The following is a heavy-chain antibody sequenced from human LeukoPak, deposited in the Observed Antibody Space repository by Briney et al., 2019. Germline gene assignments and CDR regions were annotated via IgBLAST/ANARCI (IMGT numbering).Heavy chain of an antibody. CDR2: INPNSGGT. CDR3: ARVTHGDLDY. CDR1: GYTFTSYA. V-gene: IGHV1-2*02. Sequence: GASVKVSCKASGYTFTSYAMNWVRQAPGQGLEWMGWINPNSGGTNYAQKFQGRVTMTRDTSISTAYMELSRLRSDDTAVYYCARVTHGDLDYWGQGTLVTVSS. J-gene: IGHJ4*02. D-gene: IGHD4-17*01.